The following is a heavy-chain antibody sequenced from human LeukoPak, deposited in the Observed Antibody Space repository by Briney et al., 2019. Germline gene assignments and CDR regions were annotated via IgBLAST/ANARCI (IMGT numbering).Heavy chain of an antibody. CDR3: ATDFYDST. J-gene: IGHJ5*02. Sequence: GGSLRLSCAASGFTFSSYAMHWVRQAPGKGLEWVAVISDDGSNKYYADSVKGRFTISRDNSKDTLYLQMNSLQTEDTAVYYCATDFYDSTWGQGTLVTVSS. CDR1: GFTFSSYA. D-gene: IGHD3-22*01. V-gene: IGHV3-30-3*01. CDR2: ISDDGSNK.